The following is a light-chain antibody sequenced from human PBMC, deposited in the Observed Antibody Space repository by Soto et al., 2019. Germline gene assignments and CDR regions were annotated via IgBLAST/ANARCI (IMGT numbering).Light chain of an antibody. V-gene: IGLV1-51*01. J-gene: IGLJ2*01. CDR3: GTWDSSLSAVV. CDR1: SSNIGNNY. CDR2: DNN. Sequence: QSVLTQPPSVSAAPGQKVTISCSGSSSNIGNNYVSWYQHLPGTAPKLLIYDNNNRPSGIPDRFSGSKSGTSATLGITGLQTGDEADYYCGTWDSSLSAVVFGGGTKLTVL.